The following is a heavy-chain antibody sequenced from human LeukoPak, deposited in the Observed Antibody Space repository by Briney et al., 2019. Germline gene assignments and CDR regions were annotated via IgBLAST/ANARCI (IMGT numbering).Heavy chain of an antibody. Sequence: GGSLRLSCAASGFTFSSYAMSWVRQAPGKGLEWVSVISSSGGTTYYADSVKGRFTISRDNSKNTLYLQMNSLRAEDTAVYYCEIYRPRASFDYWGQGTLVTVSS. D-gene: IGHD4-11*01. CDR3: EIYRPRASFDY. CDR2: ISSSGGTT. J-gene: IGHJ4*02. CDR1: GFTFSSYA. V-gene: IGHV3-23*01.